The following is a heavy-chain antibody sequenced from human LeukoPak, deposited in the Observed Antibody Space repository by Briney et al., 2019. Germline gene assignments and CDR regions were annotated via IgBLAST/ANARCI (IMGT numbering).Heavy chain of an antibody. Sequence: VKVSCKVSGYTLTELSMHWVRQAPGKGLEWMGGFDPEDGETIYAQKFQGRVTMTEDTSTDTAYMELSSLRSEDAAVYYCATDQGPIRHYYDSSGSLDYWGQGTLVTVSS. CDR3: ATDQGPIRHYYDSSGSLDY. J-gene: IGHJ4*02. CDR1: GYTLTELS. CDR2: FDPEDGET. D-gene: IGHD3-22*01. V-gene: IGHV1-24*01.